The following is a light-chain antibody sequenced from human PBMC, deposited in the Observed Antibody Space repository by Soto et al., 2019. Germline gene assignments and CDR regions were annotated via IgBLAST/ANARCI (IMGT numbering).Light chain of an antibody. Sequence: DIQMTQSPSSLSASVGDRVTITCRASEDISTDLAWYQQKPGKVPKLLIYGASTLQSGVPSRFSGSGSGTDFTLTISSLQTEDVATYYCQNYNRAPWTFGQGTKVESK. V-gene: IGKV1-27*01. CDR2: GAS. CDR1: EDISTD. CDR3: QNYNRAPWT. J-gene: IGKJ1*01.